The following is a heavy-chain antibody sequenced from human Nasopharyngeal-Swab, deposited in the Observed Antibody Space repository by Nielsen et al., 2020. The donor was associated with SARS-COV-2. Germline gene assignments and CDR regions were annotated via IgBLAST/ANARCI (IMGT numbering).Heavy chain of an antibody. V-gene: IGHV1-69*04. Sequence: SVKVSCKASGGTFSSYAISWVRQVPGQGLEWMGRIIPILGIANYAQKFQGRVAITADKSTSTAYMELSSLRSEDTAVYYCAREGGTRDGFDPWGQGTLVTVSS. D-gene: IGHD2-15*01. CDR2: IIPILGIA. CDR1: GGTFSSYA. J-gene: IGHJ5*02. CDR3: AREGGTRDGFDP.